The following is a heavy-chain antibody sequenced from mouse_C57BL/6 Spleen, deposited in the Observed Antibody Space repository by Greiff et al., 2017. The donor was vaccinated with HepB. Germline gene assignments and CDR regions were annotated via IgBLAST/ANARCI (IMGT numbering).Heavy chain of an antibody. D-gene: IGHD2-5*01. CDR3: ARNSKGFAY. CDR2: ISYDGSN. V-gene: IGHV3-6*01. J-gene: IGHJ3*01. Sequence: DVKLQESGPGLVKPSQSLSLTCSVTGYSITSGYYWNWIRQFPGNKLEWMGYISYDGSNNYNPSLKNRISITRDTSKNQFFLKLNSVTTEDTATYHCARNSKGFAYWGQGTLVTVSA. CDR1: GYSITSGYY.